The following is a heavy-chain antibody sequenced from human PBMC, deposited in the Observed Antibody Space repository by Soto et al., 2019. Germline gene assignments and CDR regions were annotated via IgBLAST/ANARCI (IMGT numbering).Heavy chain of an antibody. V-gene: IGHV3-23*01. CDR1: GFTFSSYA. D-gene: IGHD4-17*01. CDR2: ISGSGGST. CDR3: ARYYGGTRSAFDI. Sequence: GGSLRLSCAASGFTFSSYAMSWVRQAPGKGLEWVSAISGSGGSTYYADSVKGRFTISRDNSKNTLYLQMNSLRAEDTAVYYCARYYGGTRSAFDIWGQGTMVTVSS. J-gene: IGHJ3*02.